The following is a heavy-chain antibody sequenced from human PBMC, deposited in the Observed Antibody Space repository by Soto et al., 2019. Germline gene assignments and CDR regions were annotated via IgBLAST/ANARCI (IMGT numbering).Heavy chain of an antibody. CDR2: ISYDGSNK. CDR1: GFTFSSSA. CDR3: ASDSNPLELFSVCPDY. J-gene: IGHJ4*02. V-gene: IGHV3-30-3*01. D-gene: IGHD1-7*01. Sequence: GSLRLSCAASGFTFSSSAMHWVRQAPGKGLEWVAVISYDGSNKYYADSVEGRFTISRDNSKNTLYLQMNSLRAEDTAVYYCASDSNPLELFSVCPDYWGQGALLSVAS.